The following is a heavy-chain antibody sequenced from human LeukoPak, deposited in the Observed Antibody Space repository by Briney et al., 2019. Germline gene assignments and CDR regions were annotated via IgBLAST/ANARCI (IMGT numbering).Heavy chain of an antibody. Sequence: GESLKISCKGSGYSFTSYWIGWVRQMPGKGLEWMGIIYPGDSDTRYSPSFQGQVTISADKSISTAYLQWSSLKASDTAMYYCARSPDGYCTNGVCYTDAFDIWGQGTMVTVSS. D-gene: IGHD2-8*01. V-gene: IGHV5-51*01. CDR2: IYPGDSDT. CDR3: ARSPDGYCTNGVCYTDAFDI. J-gene: IGHJ3*02. CDR1: GYSFTSYW.